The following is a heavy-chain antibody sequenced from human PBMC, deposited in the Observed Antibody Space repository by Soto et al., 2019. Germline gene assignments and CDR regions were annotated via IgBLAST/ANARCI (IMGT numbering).Heavy chain of an antibody. CDR2: IYYSGST. Sequence: SETLSLTCTVSGGSISSSSYYWGWIRQPPGKGLEWLGCIYYSGSTNYNPSLRSRVTISVDTSKNEFSLRLSSVTAADTAVYFCARRVAVPGAHIDYWGQGTQVT. J-gene: IGHJ4*02. CDR3: ARRVAVPGAHIDY. CDR1: GGSISSSSYY. D-gene: IGHD6-19*01. V-gene: IGHV4-39*07.